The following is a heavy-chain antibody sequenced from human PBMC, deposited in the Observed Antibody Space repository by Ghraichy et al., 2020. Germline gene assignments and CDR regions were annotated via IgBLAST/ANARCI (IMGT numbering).Heavy chain of an antibody. CDR1: GFSFSTYS. V-gene: IGHV3-48*02. Sequence: GGSLRLSCAASGFSFSTYSMNWVRQAPGKGLEWLSYISGSSGSLYYADSVRGRFTVSRDNAKNSLFLQMNSLRDEDTAVYYCAKDRDDTWGNYGYSFNYWGQGTLVTVSS. CDR2: ISGSSGSL. CDR3: AKDRDDTWGNYGYSFNY. J-gene: IGHJ4*02. D-gene: IGHD3-16*01.